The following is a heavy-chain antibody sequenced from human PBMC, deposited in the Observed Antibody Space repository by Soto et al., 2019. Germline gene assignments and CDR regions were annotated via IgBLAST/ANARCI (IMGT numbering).Heavy chain of an antibody. CDR1: GFTFSYYW. CDR3: ARGDRGAFDL. D-gene: IGHD1-26*01. J-gene: IGHJ3*01. CDR2: IHSDGSST. V-gene: IGHV3-74*01. Sequence: EVQLVESGGGLVQPGESLRLSCAASGFTFSYYWMHWVRQAPGKGLVWVSRIHSDGSSTTYADSVKGRFTISRDNARNTLYLKMNSLRADDTAVYYCARGDRGAFDLWGQGTVVTVSS.